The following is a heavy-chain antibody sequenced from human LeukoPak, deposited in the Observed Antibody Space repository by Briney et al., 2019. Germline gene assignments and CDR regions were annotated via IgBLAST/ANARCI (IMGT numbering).Heavy chain of an antibody. CDR3: ARDWNDFWISGPLSPNWFDP. CDR2: ISSSSSYI. J-gene: IGHJ5*02. CDR1: GFTFSSYS. Sequence: GGSLRLSCAASGFTFSSYSMNWVRQAPGKGLEWVSSISSSSSYIYYADSVKGRFTISRDNAKNSLYLQMNSLRAEDTAVYYCARDWNDFWISGPLSPNWFDPWGQGTLVTVSS. D-gene: IGHD3-3*01. V-gene: IGHV3-21*01.